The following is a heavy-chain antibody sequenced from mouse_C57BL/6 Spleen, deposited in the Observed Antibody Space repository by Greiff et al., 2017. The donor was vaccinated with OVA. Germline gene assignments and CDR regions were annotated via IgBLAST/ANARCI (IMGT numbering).Heavy chain of an antibody. Sequence: VQLQESGPELVKPGASVKISCKASGYAFSSSWMNWVKQRPGKGLEWIGRIYPGDGDTNYNGKFKGKATLTADKSSSTAYMQLSSLTSEDSAVYFCARGYYSNYVYAMDYWGQGTSVTVSS. J-gene: IGHJ4*01. D-gene: IGHD2-5*01. CDR1: GYAFSSSW. V-gene: IGHV1-82*01. CDR3: ARGYYSNYVYAMDY. CDR2: IYPGDGDT.